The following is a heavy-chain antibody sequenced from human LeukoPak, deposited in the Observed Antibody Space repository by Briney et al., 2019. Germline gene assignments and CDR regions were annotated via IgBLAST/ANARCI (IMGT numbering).Heavy chain of an antibody. Sequence: SETLSLTCTVSGGSISSGGYYWSWIRQHPGQGLEGIGYIYYSGSTYYNPSLKSRVTISVDTSKNQFSLKLSSVTAADTAVYYCARDPGSSWPNWFDPWGQGTLVTVSS. CDR2: IYYSGST. V-gene: IGHV4-31*03. CDR3: ARDPGSSWPNWFDP. J-gene: IGHJ5*02. D-gene: IGHD6-13*01. CDR1: GGSISSGGYY.